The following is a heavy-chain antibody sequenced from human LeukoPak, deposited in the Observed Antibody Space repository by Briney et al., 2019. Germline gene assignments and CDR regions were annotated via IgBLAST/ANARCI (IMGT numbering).Heavy chain of an antibody. D-gene: IGHD1-26*01. CDR2: INRDGSGK. CDR3: ARVEYSGNGNLY. Sequence: PGGSLRLSCAGSGLTFINYWMTWVRQVPGKGLEWVANINRDGSGKYYLPSVRGRFTISKDDAKDSLYLQMDSLRPKDTAIYYCARVEYSGNGNLYWGQGTLVTVSS. J-gene: IGHJ4*02. CDR1: GLTFINYW. V-gene: IGHV3-7*03.